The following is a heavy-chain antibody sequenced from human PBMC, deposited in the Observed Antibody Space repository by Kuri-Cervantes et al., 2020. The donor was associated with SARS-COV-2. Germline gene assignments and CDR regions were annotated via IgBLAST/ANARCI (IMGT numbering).Heavy chain of an antibody. D-gene: IGHD2-2*01. CDR3: ARDWSPAATYMDD. J-gene: IGHJ6*03. CDR2: GNAGYGNK. CDR1: GYTFTSYA. Sequence: ASVKVSCKASGYTFTSYAMHWVRQAPGQRLEWMGWGNAGYGNKKYSQEFQGRLTITRDTSAGTANMELSSLRSDDTAVYYCARDWSPAATYMDDWGKGTPVTVSS. V-gene: IGHV1-3*02.